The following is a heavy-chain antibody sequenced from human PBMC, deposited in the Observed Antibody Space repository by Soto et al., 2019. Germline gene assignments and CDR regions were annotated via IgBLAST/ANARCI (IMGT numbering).Heavy chain of an antibody. CDR2: IDPSDSYS. CDR3: ARPEIPTRSNDYDYPFDL. J-gene: IGHJ5*02. V-gene: IGHV5-10-1*01. CDR1: GYSFTSYW. Sequence: SCKGSGYSFTSYWINWVRQVPGKGLEWMGRIDPSDSYSNYNPSFQGHVTISADKSLSTAYLQWTSLKASDTAIYYCARPEIPTRSNDYDYPFDLWGQGTLVTVS. D-gene: IGHD3-22*01.